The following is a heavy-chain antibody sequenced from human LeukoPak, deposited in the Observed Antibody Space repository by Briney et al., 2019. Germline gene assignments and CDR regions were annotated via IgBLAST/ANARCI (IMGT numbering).Heavy chain of an antibody. CDR3: ARAQYGDYVDDAFDI. D-gene: IGHD4-17*01. J-gene: IGHJ3*02. CDR2: IYYSGST. Sequence: PSETLSLTCTVSGGSISSYYWSWIRQPPGKGLEWIGYIYYSGSTNYNPSLKSRVTISVDTSKNQFSLKLSSVTAADTAVYYCARAQYGDYVDDAFDIWGQGTMVTVSS. V-gene: IGHV4-59*08. CDR1: GGSISSYY.